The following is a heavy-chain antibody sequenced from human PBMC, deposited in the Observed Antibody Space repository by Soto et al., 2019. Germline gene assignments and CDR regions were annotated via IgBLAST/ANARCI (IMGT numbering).Heavy chain of an antibody. V-gene: IGHV4-34*01. J-gene: IGHJ5*01. Sequence: PSETLSLTCAVYGGSFSGYYWSWIRQPPGRGLEWIGEINHSGTTNNNPSLKSRVTISVDTSKNQFSLKVSSVTAADTAVYYCERRTAGGSETYYNSWFDSWGQGTLVTVSS. D-gene: IGHD3-10*01. CDR3: ERRTAGGSETYYNSWFDS. CDR2: INHSGTT. CDR1: GGSFSGYY.